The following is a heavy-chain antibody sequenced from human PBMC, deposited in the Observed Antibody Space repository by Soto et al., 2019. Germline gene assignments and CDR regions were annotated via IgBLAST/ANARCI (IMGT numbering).Heavy chain of an antibody. CDR2: ISYDGSNK. CDR3: ATMRYYDSSGYYY. Sequence: GGSLRLSCAASGFTFSIYAMHWVRHAPGKGLEWVAVISYDGSNKYYADSVKGRFTISRDNSKNTLYLQMNSLRAEDTAVYYCATMRYYDSSGYYYWGQGTLVTVSS. D-gene: IGHD3-22*01. V-gene: IGHV3-30-3*01. J-gene: IGHJ4*02. CDR1: GFTFSIYA.